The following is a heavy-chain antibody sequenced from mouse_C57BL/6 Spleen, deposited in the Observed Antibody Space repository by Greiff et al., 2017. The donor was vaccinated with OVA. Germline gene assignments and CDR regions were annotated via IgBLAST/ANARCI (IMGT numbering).Heavy chain of an antibody. CDR3: ARETGFATVVDYYAMDY. J-gene: IGHJ4*01. D-gene: IGHD1-1*01. Sequence: EVKVEESGPGLVKPSQSLSLTCSVTGYSITSGYYWNWIRQFPGNKLEWMGYISYDGSNNYNPSLKNRISITRDTSKNQFFLKLNSVTTEDTATYYCARETGFATVVDYYAMDYWGQGTSVTVSS. CDR1: GYSITSGYY. V-gene: IGHV3-6*01. CDR2: ISYDGSN.